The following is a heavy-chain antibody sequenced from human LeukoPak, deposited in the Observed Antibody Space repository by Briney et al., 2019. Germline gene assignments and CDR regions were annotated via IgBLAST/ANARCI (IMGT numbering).Heavy chain of an antibody. CDR3: AKDQGDEAAAGLDY. J-gene: IGHJ4*02. V-gene: IGHV3-23*01. Sequence: GGSLRLSCAASGFTFSSYAMSWVRQAPGKGLEWVSAISGSGGSAYYADSVKGRFTISRDNSKNTLYLQMNSLRAEDTAVYYCAKDQGDEAAAGLDYWGQGTLVTVSS. CDR1: GFTFSSYA. CDR2: ISGSGGSA. D-gene: IGHD6-13*01.